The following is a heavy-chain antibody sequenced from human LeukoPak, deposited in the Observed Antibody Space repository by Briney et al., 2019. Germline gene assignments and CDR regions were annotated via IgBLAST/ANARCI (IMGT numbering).Heavy chain of an antibody. CDR3: ARAVTFGSGWTNYYFDY. D-gene: IGHD6-19*01. V-gene: IGHV4-59*01. Sequence: PSETLSLTCTVYGGSITSSHWSWIRQPPGKGLEWIGYIYHSGSTSYNPSLKSRVTISVDTSKNQFSLKLSSVTAADTAVYYCARAVTFGSGWTNYYFDYWGQGTLVTVSS. CDR2: IYHSGST. J-gene: IGHJ4*02. CDR1: GGSITSSH.